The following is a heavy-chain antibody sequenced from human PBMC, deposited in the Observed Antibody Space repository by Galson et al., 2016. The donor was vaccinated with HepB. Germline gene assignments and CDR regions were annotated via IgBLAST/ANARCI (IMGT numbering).Heavy chain of an antibody. CDR1: GFTVSSNH. J-gene: IGHJ6*03. CDR3: ARDPIAAAGRTFYYYYYYMDV. D-gene: IGHD6-13*01. Sequence: SLRLSCAASGFTVSSNHMGWVRQAPGKGLEWVSSISSSSSDIYYADSAKGRFTISRDNAKNSLYLQMNSLGAEDTAVYYCARDPIAAAGRTFYYYYYYMDVWGKGTTVTVSS. CDR2: ISSSSSDI. V-gene: IGHV3-21*01.